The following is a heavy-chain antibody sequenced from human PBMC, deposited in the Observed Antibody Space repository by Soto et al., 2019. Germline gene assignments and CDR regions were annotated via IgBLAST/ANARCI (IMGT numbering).Heavy chain of an antibody. J-gene: IGHJ4*02. V-gene: IGHV3-23*01. CDR2: ISGSGGTT. CDR1: GFTFSSYA. CDR3: VKHHGGVLSHFHP. D-gene: IGHD3-10*01. Sequence: EVQLLESGGNLVQPGGSLRLSCSASGFTFSSYALTWVRQAPGKGLEWISAISGSGGTTYFADSVKGRFTISRDNSMDTLYLQMNSLTAEDTAVYYCVKHHGGVLSHFHPWGQGTLVTVSS.